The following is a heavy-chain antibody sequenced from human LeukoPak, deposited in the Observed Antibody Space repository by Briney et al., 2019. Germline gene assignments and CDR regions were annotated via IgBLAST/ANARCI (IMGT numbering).Heavy chain of an antibody. D-gene: IGHD3-22*01. CDR1: GGSISSSSDY. V-gene: IGHV4-39*07. CDR3: ARDAYDYDSSGYPNPFWYFDL. CDR2: IYYNSGST. J-gene: IGHJ2*01. Sequence: SETLSLTCTVSGGSISSSSDYWGWIRQPPGKGLEWIGNIYYNSGSTYYNPPLKSRVTISVDTSKNQFSLKLSSVTAADTAVYYCARDAYDYDSSGYPNPFWYFDLWGRGTLVTVSS.